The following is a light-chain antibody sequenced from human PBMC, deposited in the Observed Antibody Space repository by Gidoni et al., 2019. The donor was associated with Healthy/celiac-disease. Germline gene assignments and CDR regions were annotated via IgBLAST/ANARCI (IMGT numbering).Light chain of an antibody. Sequence: DIRMTQSPPSLSASVGDRVTITCRASQSISSYLNWYQQKPGNAPNLLFSAASSLQSGVPSRFSGSGSGTDFTLTISSLQPEDFAIYYCQQSFSFPRTFGQGTKVEIK. J-gene: IGKJ1*01. CDR2: AAS. CDR3: QQSFSFPRT. V-gene: IGKV1-39*01. CDR1: QSISSY.